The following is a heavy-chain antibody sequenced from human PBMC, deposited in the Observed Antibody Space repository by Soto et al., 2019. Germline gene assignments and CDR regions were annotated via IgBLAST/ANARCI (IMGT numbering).Heavy chain of an antibody. V-gene: IGHV4-39*01. CDR1: GGSMSSSSYY. CDR3: ARRQDYYDSSGYYNDAFDI. CDR2: VYHSGSS. D-gene: IGHD3-22*01. J-gene: IGHJ3*02. Sequence: QLQLQESGPGLVKPAETLSLICSVSGGSMSSSSYYWGWIRQPPGKGLEWIGNVYHSGSSYYNPSLKCRLTISVHPSKNQFSLTLNSVTAADTAVYYCARRQDYYDSSGYYNDAFDIWGQGTEVTVSS.